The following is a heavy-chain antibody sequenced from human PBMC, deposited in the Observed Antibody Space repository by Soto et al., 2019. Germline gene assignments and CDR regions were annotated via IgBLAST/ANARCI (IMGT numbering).Heavy chain of an antibody. Sequence: EVQLLESGGGLVQPGGSLRLSCAASGFTFSSYAMSWVRQAPGKGLEWVSAISGSGGSTYYADSVKGRFTISRDNSKNTLYLQMNSLRAEDTAVYYCAKEGIGSSWYRDEYYYGMDVWGQGTTVTVSS. D-gene: IGHD6-13*01. CDR2: ISGSGGST. CDR3: AKEGIGSSWYRDEYYYGMDV. CDR1: GFTFSSYA. V-gene: IGHV3-23*01. J-gene: IGHJ6*02.